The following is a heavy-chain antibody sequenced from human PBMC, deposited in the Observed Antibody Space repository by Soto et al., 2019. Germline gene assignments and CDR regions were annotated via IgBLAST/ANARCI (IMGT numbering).Heavy chain of an antibody. CDR3: AKERDIVVVVAPLDY. D-gene: IGHD2-15*01. CDR2: ISYDGSNK. J-gene: IGHJ4*02. V-gene: IGHV3-30*18. CDR1: GFSVSNNY. Sequence: GGSLRLSCAVSGFSVSNNYMHWVRQAPGKGLEWVAVISYDGSNKYYADSVKGRFTISRDNSKNTLYLQMNSLRAEDTAVYYCAKERDIVVVVAPLDYWGQGTLVTVSS.